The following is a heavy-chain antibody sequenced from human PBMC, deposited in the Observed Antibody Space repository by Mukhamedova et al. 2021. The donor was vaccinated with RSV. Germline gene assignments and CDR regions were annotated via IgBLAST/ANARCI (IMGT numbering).Heavy chain of an antibody. CDR2: ISGSSHMT. Sequence: VRQAPGKGLEWVSSISGSSHMTYYADSVKGRFTISRDNSKNTLYLQMNSLRDEDTAVYYSARGRMQLFFDYWGQGALVTVSS. J-gene: IGHJ4*02. D-gene: IGHD1-1*01. CDR3: ARGRMQLFFDY. V-gene: IGHV3-23*01.